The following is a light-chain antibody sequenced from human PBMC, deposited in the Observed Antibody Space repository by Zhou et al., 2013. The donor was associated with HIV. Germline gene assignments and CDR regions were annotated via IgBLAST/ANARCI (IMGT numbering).Light chain of an antibody. V-gene: IGKV1-27*01. CDR3: QRYNSAPPLT. J-gene: IGKJ4*01. Sequence: DIQMTQFPSSLSASVGDRVTITCRASQGISNYLAWYQQRPGKVPKLLMYGASTLLSGVPSRFSGGGSGTEFTLTISSLQPEDVATYYCQRYNSAPPLTFGGGTKVEIK. CDR2: GAS. CDR1: QGISNY.